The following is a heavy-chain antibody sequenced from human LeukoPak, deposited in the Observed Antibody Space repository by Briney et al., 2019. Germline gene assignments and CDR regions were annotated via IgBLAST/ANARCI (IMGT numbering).Heavy chain of an antibody. CDR3: ARDGPAQMVDFDY. CDR2: IYPYTGAT. D-gene: IGHD3-10*01. J-gene: IGHJ4*02. Sequence: ASVKVSCKASGYTFSGTGWYLYWLRQAPGQGLECMGWIYPYTGATHYAQKFQGRVAMTRDTSISTAYMELSRLRPDDTAVYYCARDGPAQMVDFDYWGQGTLATVSS. CDR1: GYTFSGTGWY. V-gene: IGHV1-2*02.